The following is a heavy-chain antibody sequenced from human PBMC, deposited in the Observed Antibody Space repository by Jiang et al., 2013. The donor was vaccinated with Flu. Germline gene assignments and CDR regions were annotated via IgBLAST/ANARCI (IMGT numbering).Heavy chain of an antibody. CDR2: IYYSGST. J-gene: IGHJ6*04. V-gene: IGHV4-59*01. D-gene: IGHD1-1*01. CDR1: GGSISSYY. CDR3: ARERGRAVPHYGMDV. Sequence: GLVKPSETLSLTCTVSGGSISSYYWSWIRQPPGKGLEWIGYIYYSGSTNYNPSLKSRVTISVDTSKNQFSLKLSSVTAADTAVYYCARERGRAVPHYGMDVWGKGTTVTVSS.